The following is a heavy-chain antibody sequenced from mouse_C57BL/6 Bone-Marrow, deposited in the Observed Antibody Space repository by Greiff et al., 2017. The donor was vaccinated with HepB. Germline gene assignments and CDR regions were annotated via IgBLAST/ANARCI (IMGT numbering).Heavy chain of an antibody. CDR3: ARWTISDYGDYFDY. CDR1: GYTFTSYW. D-gene: IGHD2-4*01. J-gene: IGHJ2*01. CDR2: IDPSDSYT. V-gene: IGHV1-59*01. Sequence: QVQLQQPGAELVRPGTSVKLSCKASGYTFTSYWMHWVKQRPGQGLEWIGVIDPSDSYTNYNQKFKGKATLTVDTSSSTAYMQRSSLTSEDSAVYYCARWTISDYGDYFDYWGQGTTLTVSS.